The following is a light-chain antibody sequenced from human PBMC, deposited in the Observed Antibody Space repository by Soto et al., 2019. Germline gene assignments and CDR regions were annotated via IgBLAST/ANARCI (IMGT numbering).Light chain of an antibody. CDR2: EVT. CDR1: SSDVGFYNY. J-gene: IGLJ3*02. Sequence: QSVLTQPASVSGSPGQLITISCSGTSSDVGFYNYVSWFQQYPGKAPKLMIFEVTNRPSGVSDRFSGSKSDNTASLTISGLQADDEADYFCTSYTTSSTWVFGGGTKLTVL. CDR3: TSYTTSSTWV. V-gene: IGLV2-14*01.